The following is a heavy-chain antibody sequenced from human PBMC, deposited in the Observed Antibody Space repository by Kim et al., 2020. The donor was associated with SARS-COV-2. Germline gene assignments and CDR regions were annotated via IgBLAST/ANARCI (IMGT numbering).Heavy chain of an antibody. J-gene: IGHJ4*02. D-gene: IGHD2-8*01. CDR3: VTEWQASPVFQFDH. CDR1: GFILNKAR. Sequence: GGSLRLSCAASGFILNKARMSWVRQAPGKGLEWVGRFTRKIDGGTTDYAAPVKGRFTILRDDSKNTLYLQMNSLRTEDTAVYYCVTEWQASPVFQFDHWGQGTLVTVSA. CDR2: FTRKIDGGTT. V-gene: IGHV3-15*01.